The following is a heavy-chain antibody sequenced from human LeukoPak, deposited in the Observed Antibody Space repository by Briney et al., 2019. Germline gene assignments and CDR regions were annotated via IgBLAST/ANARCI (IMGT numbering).Heavy chain of an antibody. V-gene: IGHV3-21*05. J-gene: IGHJ4*02. Sequence: GGSLRLSCAASGFTFSSYSMNWVRQAPGKGLEWVSYISSSSSPYIYYADSVKGRFTISRDNAKNSLYLQMNSLRAEDTAVYYCARPNPFETSGYYLNYWGQGTLVTVSS. CDR1: GFTFSSYS. CDR2: ISSSSSPYI. CDR3: ARPNPFETSGYYLNY. D-gene: IGHD3-22*01.